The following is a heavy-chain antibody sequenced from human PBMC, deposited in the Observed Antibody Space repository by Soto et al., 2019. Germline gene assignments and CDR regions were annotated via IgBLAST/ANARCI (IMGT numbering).Heavy chain of an antibody. D-gene: IGHD2-21*02. CDR3: ARFCGGNLRRAYYYYGMDV. V-gene: IGHV1-69*02. CDR2: IIPILGIA. CDR1: GGTFSSYT. J-gene: IGHJ6*02. Sequence: QVQLVQSGAEVKKPGSSVKVSCKASGGTFSSYTISWVRQAPGQGLEWMGRIIPILGIANYAQKFQGRVTITADKSTSTAYMELSSLRSEDTAVYYCARFCGGNLRRAYYYYGMDVWGQGTTVTVSS.